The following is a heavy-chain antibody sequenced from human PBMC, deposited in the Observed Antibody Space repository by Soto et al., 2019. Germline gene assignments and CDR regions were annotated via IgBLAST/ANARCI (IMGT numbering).Heavy chain of an antibody. V-gene: IGHV4-39*01. D-gene: IGHD2-15*01. J-gene: IGHJ6*02. CDR3: ARPTWGIYCSGFSCPPGGMDV. Sequence: NPSETLSLTCTVSGGSINSSRYYWGWIRQPPGKGLEWIGTIYYTGRTYYSPSLKSRVTISVDTSKNQFSLRLSSVAAADTAVYYCARPTWGIYCSGFSCPPGGMDVWGQGTTVTVSS. CDR2: IYYTGRT. CDR1: GGSINSSRYY.